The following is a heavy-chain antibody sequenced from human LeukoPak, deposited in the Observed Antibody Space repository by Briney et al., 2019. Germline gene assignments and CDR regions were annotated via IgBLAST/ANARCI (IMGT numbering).Heavy chain of an antibody. CDR3: ARAWIPLGYYCSSTSCAGTFDY. CDR2: IIPIFGTA. Sequence: SVKVSCKASGGTFSSYAISWVRQAPGQGLEWMVGIIPIFGTANYAQKFQGRVTITTDESTSTAYMELSSLRSEDTAVYYCARAWIPLGYYCSSTSCAGTFDYWGQGTLVTVSS. J-gene: IGHJ4*02. V-gene: IGHV1-69*05. D-gene: IGHD2-2*01. CDR1: GGTFSSYA.